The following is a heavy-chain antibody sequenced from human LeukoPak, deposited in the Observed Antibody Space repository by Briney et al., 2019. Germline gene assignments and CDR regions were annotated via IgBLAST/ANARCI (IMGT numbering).Heavy chain of an antibody. CDR2: MNPNSGNT. J-gene: IGHJ6*02. D-gene: IGHD3-10*01. CDR1: GYTFTSYD. CDR3: ARALGGAMVLYYYYGMDV. Sequence: GASVKVSCKGSGYTFTSYDINWVRQATGQGLEWMGWMNPNSGNTGYAQKFQGRVTMTRNTSISTAYMELSSLRSEDTAVYYCARALGGAMVLYYYYGMDVWGQGTTVTVSS. V-gene: IGHV1-8*01.